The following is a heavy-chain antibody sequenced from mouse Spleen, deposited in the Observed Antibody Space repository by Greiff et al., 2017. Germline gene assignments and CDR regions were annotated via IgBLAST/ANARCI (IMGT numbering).Heavy chain of an antibody. CDR2: ISSGGSYT. Sequence: DVKLVESGGGLVKPGGSLKLSCAASGFTFSSYAMSWVRQTPEKRLEWVATISSGGSYTYYPDSVKGRFTISRDNAKNTLYLQMSSLRSEDTAMYYCARQITTVVASTGFDYWGQGTTLTVSS. J-gene: IGHJ2*01. CDR3: ARQITTVVASTGFDY. CDR1: GFTFSSYA. V-gene: IGHV5-9-3*01. D-gene: IGHD1-1*01.